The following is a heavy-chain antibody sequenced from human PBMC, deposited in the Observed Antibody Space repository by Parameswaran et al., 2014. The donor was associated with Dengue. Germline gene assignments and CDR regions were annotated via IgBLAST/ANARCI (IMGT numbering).Heavy chain of an antibody. CDR2: ISGSGGST. J-gene: IGHJ6*03. Sequence: VRQAPGKGLEWVSAISGSGGSTYSADSVKGRFTISRDNSKNTLYLQMNSLRAEDTAIYYCAKSLIMGSGNGYYYYMDVWGKGTTVTVSS. D-gene: IGHD3-10*01. V-gene: IGHV3-23*01. CDR3: AKSLIMGSGNGYYYYMDV.